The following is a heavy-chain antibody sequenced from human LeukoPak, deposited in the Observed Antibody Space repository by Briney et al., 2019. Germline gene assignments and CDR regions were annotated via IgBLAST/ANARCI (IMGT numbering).Heavy chain of an antibody. CDR2: IDWDDEK. J-gene: IGHJ4*02. V-gene: IGHV2-70*04. CDR1: GFSLSTSGMR. Sequence: SGPTLVNPTQTLTLTCTFSGFSLSTSGMRVSWIRQPPGKALEWLARIDWDDEKFYSTSLKTRLTISKDTSKNQVVLIMTNMDPVDTATYYCARKSSGYYFDYWGQGTLVTVSS. D-gene: IGHD3-22*01. CDR3: ARKSSGYYFDY.